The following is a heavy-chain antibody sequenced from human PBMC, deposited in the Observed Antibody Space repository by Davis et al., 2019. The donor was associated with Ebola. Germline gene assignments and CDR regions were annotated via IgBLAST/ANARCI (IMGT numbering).Heavy chain of an antibody. CDR2: IYHSGRT. CDR1: GGSISSRNW. D-gene: IGHD1-26*01. CDR3: ARESLVGAFSDY. Sequence: PSETLSLTCAVSGGSISSRNWWSWVRQSPGKGLEWIGEIYHSGRTNYNPSLKSRVTISVDTSKNQFSLKLNSVTAADTAVYYCARESLVGAFSDYWGQGILVTVSS. V-gene: IGHV4-4*02. J-gene: IGHJ4*02.